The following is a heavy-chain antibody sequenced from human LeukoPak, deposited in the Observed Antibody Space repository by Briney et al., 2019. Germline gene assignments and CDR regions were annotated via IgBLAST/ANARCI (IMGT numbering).Heavy chain of an antibody. Sequence: PGGSLRLSCAASGFTLSSHAMSWVRQAPGKGLEWVSAISGSGGSTYSADSVKGRFTISRENSKNTLYLQMNSLRADDTAVYYCARADPGYWGQGTLVTVSS. CDR2: ISGSGGST. J-gene: IGHJ4*02. CDR3: ARADPGY. V-gene: IGHV3-23*01. CDR1: GFTLSSHA.